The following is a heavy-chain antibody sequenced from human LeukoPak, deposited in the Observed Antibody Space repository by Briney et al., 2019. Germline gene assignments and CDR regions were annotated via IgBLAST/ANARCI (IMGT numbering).Heavy chain of an antibody. CDR1: GFIFSNYW. V-gene: IGHV3-7*03. CDR2: IKQDGSEK. D-gene: IGHD3-22*01. J-gene: IGHJ6*03. CDR3: ARGPIGYYYYYMDV. Sequence: PGGSLRLSCAASGFIFSNYWMSWVRQAPGKGLEWVASIKQDGSEKYYVDSVKGRFTISRDNAKNSLYLQMNSLRSEDTAVYYCARGPIGYYYYYMDVWGKGTTVTISS.